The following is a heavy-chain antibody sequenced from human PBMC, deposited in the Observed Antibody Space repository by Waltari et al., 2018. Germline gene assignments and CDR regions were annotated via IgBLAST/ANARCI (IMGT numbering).Heavy chain of an antibody. D-gene: IGHD3-22*01. CDR1: GFTFSRYA. V-gene: IGHV3-30-3*01. J-gene: IGHJ5*02. CDR3: ASSSSGRSTKTFDP. Sequence: QVQLVESGGGVVQPGRSLRLSCAASGFTFSRYAMHGVRQAPGTGLEWVAVISYDGSNKYYADSVKGRFTISRDNSKNTLYLQMNSLRAEDTAVYYCASSSSGRSTKTFDPWGQGTLVTVSS. CDR2: ISYDGSNK.